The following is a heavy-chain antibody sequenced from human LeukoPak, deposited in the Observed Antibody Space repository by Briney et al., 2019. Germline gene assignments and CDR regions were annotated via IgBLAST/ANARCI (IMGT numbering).Heavy chain of an antibody. Sequence: GGSLRLSCAASGFTFSDHYMDWVRQAPGKGLEWVSSISSSSGYIHYADSVKGRFTISRDNAKNSLYLQMNSLRAEDTAVYYCTRGPPFDPWGQGTLVTVSS. CDR2: ISSSSGYI. V-gene: IGHV3-21*01. CDR1: GFTFSDHY. CDR3: TRGPPFDP. J-gene: IGHJ5*02.